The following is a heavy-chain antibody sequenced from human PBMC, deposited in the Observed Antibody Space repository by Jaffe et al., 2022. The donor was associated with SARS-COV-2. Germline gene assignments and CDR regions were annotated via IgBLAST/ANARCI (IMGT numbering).Heavy chain of an antibody. J-gene: IGHJ4*02. V-gene: IGHV3-30*01. Sequence: QVQLVESGGGMVQPGRSLRLSCAASGFTFSNYAIHWVRQAPGKGLQWVALISYDGNNKYFADSVEGRITISRDNSKNTLYLQMNSLSPEDTAVYYCARDRRGYFDHWGQGTLVTVSS. CDR2: ISYDGNNK. CDR3: ARDRRGYFDH. CDR1: GFTFSNYA.